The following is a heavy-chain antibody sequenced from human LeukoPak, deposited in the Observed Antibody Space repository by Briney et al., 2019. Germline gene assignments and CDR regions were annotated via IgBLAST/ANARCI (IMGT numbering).Heavy chain of an antibody. CDR3: AKGWRSSGWYEEGS. V-gene: IGHV1-8*01. CDR1: GYTFTNYD. CDR2: MHPNSGKT. Sequence: AASVKVSCKTSGYTFTNYDINWVRLATGQGLEWMGWMHPNSGKTVYAQKFQGRVTTTRDTSTSTACMELSSLRFEDTAVYYCAKGWRSSGWYEEGSWGQGTLVTVSS. J-gene: IGHJ5*02. D-gene: IGHD6-13*01.